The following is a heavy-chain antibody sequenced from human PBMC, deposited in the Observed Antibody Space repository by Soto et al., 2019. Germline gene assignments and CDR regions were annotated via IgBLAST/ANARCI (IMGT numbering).Heavy chain of an antibody. J-gene: IGHJ4*02. V-gene: IGHV3-15*07. D-gene: IGHD2-8*01. CDR1: GFTFSNAW. Sequence: GGSLRLSCAASGFTFSNAWMNWVRQAPGKGLEWVGRIKSKTDGGTTDYAAPVKGRFTISRDDSKNTLYLQMNSLKTEDTAVYYCTTERDIVLMVYAMAYWGQGTLVTVSS. CDR3: TTERDIVLMVYAMAY. CDR2: IKSKTDGGTT.